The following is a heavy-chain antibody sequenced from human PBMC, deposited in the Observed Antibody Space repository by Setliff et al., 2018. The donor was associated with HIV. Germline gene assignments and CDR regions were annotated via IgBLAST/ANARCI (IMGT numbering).Heavy chain of an antibody. V-gene: IGHV3-21*01. CDR3: ARGEPTILVVPAAFFDY. Sequence: GGSLRLSCAASGFTVSSNYMSWVRQAPGKGLEWVSSISSRSSYIYYADSVKGRFTISRDNAKNSLYLQMNSLRAEDTAVYYCARGEPTILVVPAAFFDYWGQGTLVTVSS. CDR2: ISSRSSYI. J-gene: IGHJ4*02. D-gene: IGHD2-2*01. CDR1: GFTVSSNY.